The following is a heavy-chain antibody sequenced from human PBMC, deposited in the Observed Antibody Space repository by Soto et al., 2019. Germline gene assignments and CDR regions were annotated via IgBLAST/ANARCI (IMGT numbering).Heavy chain of an antibody. CDR1: GFTFNNYG. CDR2: IWYDGSTK. J-gene: IGHJ6*04. D-gene: IGHD3-22*01. CDR3: ARGAMIGVAEADGMDV. V-gene: IGHV3-33*01. Sequence: QVQLVESGGGVVQPGRSLRLSCAASGFTFNNYGIHWVRQAPGKGLAWVALIWYDGSTKYYADSVKGRFTISRDNSKNTRCLQRNSLGGEETAVYYWARGAMIGVAEADGMDVWGEGTTVTVCS.